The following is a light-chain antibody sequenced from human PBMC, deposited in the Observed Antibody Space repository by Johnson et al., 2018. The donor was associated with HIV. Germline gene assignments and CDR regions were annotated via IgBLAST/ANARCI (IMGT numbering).Light chain of an antibody. Sequence: QSVLTQPPSVSAAPGQKINISCSGSTSNIGSNYVSWYQQLPGTAPKLLIYDTNKRPSGIPDRLSGSKSGTSATLGITGLQAGDEADYYCGTWDGTLSGVFGTGTKVTVL. CDR1: TSNIGSNY. J-gene: IGLJ1*01. CDR2: DTN. V-gene: IGLV1-51*01. CDR3: GTWDGTLSGV.